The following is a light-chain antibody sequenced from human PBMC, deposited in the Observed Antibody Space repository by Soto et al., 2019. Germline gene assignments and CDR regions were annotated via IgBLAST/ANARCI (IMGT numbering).Light chain of an antibody. CDR1: QSVDTF. Sequence: EILLTQSPATLSLSPGERATLSCRASQSVDTFLAWYQQKPGQAPRLLIYDASSRATGIPARFSGSGSGTDFPTTISGLRPEDVAFYYWQQRSTLRGFTFGQGTKLEIK. J-gene: IGKJ2*01. CDR3: QQRSTLRGFT. CDR2: DAS. V-gene: IGKV3-11*01.